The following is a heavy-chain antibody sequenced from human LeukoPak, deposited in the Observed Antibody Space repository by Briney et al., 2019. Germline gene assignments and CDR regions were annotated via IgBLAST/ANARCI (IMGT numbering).Heavy chain of an antibody. CDR2: INPSDGST. CDR1: GYTFTSYY. CDR3: ARDPTAYSGSYSFDY. Sequence: ASVKVSCKASGYTFTSYYMHWVRQAPGQGLEWMGIINPSDGSTRYPQKFQGRVTMTRDTSTSTVYMELSSLRSEDTAVCYCARDPTAYSGSYSFDYWGQGTLVTVSS. D-gene: IGHD1-26*01. J-gene: IGHJ4*02. V-gene: IGHV1-46*01.